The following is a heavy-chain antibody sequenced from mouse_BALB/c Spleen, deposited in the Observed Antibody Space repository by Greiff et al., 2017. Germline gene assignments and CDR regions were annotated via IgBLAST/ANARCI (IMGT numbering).Heavy chain of an antibody. V-gene: IGHV14-3*02. J-gene: IGHJ2*01. Sequence: EVQLQESGAELVKPGASVKLSCTASGFNIKDTYMHWVKQRPEQGLEWIGRIDPANGNTKYDPKFQGKATITADTSSNTAYLQLSSLTSEDTAVYYCARSKLRYYYGSSSYFDYWGQGTTLTVSS. CDR3: ARSKLRYYYGSSSYFDY. D-gene: IGHD1-1*01. CDR1: GFNIKDTY. CDR2: IDPANGNT.